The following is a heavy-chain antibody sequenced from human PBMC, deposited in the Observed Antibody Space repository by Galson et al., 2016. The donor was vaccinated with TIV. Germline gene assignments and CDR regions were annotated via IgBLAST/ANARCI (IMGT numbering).Heavy chain of an antibody. J-gene: IGHJ6*04. V-gene: IGHV1-18*01. CDR2: INTYNGET. CDR3: ARDVSHGLDV. Sequence: SVKVSCKASGYIFTSEGISWVRQAPGQGLEWMGWINTYNGETNYTQKLQGRVTMATDTSTSTAYMELRSLRSDDTAVYYCARDVSHGLDVWGKGTTVTVSS. CDR1: GYIFTSEG.